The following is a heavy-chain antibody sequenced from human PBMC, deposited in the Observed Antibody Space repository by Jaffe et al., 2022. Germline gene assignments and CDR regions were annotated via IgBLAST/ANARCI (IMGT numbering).Heavy chain of an antibody. D-gene: IGHD4-17*01. CDR1: GGTFSSYT. Sequence: QVQLVQSGAEVKKPGSSVKVSCKASGGTFSSYTISWVRQAPGQGLEWMGRIIPILGIANYAQKFQGRVTITADKSTSTAYMELSSLRSEDTAVYYCARVLPPVYDYGDYESAFDIWGQGTMVTVSS. J-gene: IGHJ3*02. CDR2: IIPILGIA. CDR3: ARVLPPVYDYGDYESAFDI. V-gene: IGHV1-69*02.